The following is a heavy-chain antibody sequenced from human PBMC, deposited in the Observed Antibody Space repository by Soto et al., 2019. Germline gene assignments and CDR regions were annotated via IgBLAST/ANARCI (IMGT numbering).Heavy chain of an antibody. V-gene: IGHV3-53*04. Sequence: EVQLVESGGGLVQPGGSLRLSCSASGFTVSSSYINWVRQAPGKGLEWVSTFYSGGKTYYAHCVKGRFTISRHSSENPLYLQMNSLRSEDTAVDYCARAGQYCTTGTCYPASMGVWGEGTTVTVSS. CDR3: ARAGQYCTTGTCYPASMGV. CDR2: FYSGGKT. J-gene: IGHJ6*04. D-gene: IGHD2-15*01. CDR1: GFTVSSSY.